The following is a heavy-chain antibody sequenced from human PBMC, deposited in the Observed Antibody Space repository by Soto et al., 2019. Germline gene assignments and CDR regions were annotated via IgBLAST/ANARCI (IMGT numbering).Heavy chain of an antibody. CDR1: GDSVSRSSAA. CDR3: ARGGAYCSSTSCYSTFDY. D-gene: IGHD2-2*01. V-gene: IGHV6-1*01. Sequence: SQTLSLTCAISGDSVSRSSAAWNWIRQSPSRGLEWLGRTYYRSKWYNDYAVSVKSRITINPDTSKNQFSLQLNSVTPEDTAVYYCARGGAYCSSTSCYSTFDYWGQGTLVTVSS. CDR2: TYYRSKWYN. J-gene: IGHJ4*02.